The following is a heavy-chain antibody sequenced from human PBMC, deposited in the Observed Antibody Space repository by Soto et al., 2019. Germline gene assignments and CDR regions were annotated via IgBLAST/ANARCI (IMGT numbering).Heavy chain of an antibody. Sequence: EEPRRRSGARSGLTPSSYEIHWVRQAPGKGLEWVSIIWFDENKHYADSVKGRFTISRDNSKNTLYLQMNSLRAEDTAVYYCARARNSGWYEVLDYWGQGTLVTVSS. J-gene: IGHJ4*02. V-gene: IGHV3-33*01. D-gene: IGHD6-19*01. CDR2: IWFDENK. CDR3: ARARNSGWYEVLDY. CDR1: GLTPSSYE.